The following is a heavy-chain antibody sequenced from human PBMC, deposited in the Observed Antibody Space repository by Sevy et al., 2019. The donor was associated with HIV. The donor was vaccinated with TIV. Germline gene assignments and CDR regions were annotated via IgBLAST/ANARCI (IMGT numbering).Heavy chain of an antibody. Sequence: GGSLRLSCTASGFNFGDYAMSWCRQAPGKGLEWIGFIRSKTYGGTTEYAASVKGRFTSSRDDSNSIASLQMNSLKTEDTAVYYCARVRGTISPYYYFGMDVWGQGTTVTVSS. V-gene: IGHV3-49*03. CDR3: ARVRGTISPYYYFGMDV. J-gene: IGHJ6*02. D-gene: IGHD3-16*01. CDR1: GFNFGDYA. CDR2: IRSKTYGGTT.